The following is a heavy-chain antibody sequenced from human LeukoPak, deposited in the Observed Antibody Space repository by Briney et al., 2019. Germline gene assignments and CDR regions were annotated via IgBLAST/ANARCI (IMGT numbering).Heavy chain of an antibody. CDR1: GGTFSSYA. D-gene: IGHD3-10*01. CDR3: ARDSGHYYGSGSYGGAFDI. CDR2: IIPIFGTA. Sequence: ASVKVSCKASGGTFSSYAISWVRQAPGQGLEWMGGIIPIFGTANYAQKFQGRVTITTDESTSTAYMELSSLRSDDTAVYYCARDSGHYYGSGSYGGAFDIWGQGTMVTVSS. V-gene: IGHV1-69*05. J-gene: IGHJ3*02.